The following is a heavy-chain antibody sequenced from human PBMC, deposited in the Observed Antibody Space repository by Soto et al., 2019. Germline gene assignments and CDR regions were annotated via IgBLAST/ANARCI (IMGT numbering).Heavy chain of an antibody. CDR3: EKDAGASVDIFAY. CDR2: ISGDGRNT. V-gene: IGHV3-23*01. D-gene: IGHD3-9*01. J-gene: IGHJ4*02. CDR1: GCMFRNNG. Sequence: GGSLRLSCTASGCMFRNNGMAWVRQAPGKGLDWVSTISGDGRNTHFADSVKGRFSISRDNSKNTLFLHMNTLRTEDTAIYFCEKDAGASVDIFAYWGRGTQVTVSS.